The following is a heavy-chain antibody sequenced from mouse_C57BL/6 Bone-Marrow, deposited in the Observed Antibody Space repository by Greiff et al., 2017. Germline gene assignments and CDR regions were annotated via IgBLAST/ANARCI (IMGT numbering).Heavy chain of an antibody. Sequence: QVQLKQSGAELMEAGAVVKLSCKATGYTFTGYWIEWVKQRPGHGLEWIGEILPGSGSTNYNEKFKGKATFTADTSSNTAYMQLSSLTTEDSAIYYCARSRVITTVVADYWGQGTTLTVSS. CDR3: ARSRVITTVVADY. V-gene: IGHV1-9*01. CDR2: ILPGSGST. CDR1: GYTFTGYW. J-gene: IGHJ2*01. D-gene: IGHD1-1*01.